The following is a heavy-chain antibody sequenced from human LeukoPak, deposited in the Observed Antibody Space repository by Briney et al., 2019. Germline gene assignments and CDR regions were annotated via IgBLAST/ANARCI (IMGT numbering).Heavy chain of an antibody. CDR1: GFTFSSYE. V-gene: IGHV3-53*01. CDR3: ARATASRFDY. D-gene: IGHD4-17*01. J-gene: IGHJ4*02. Sequence: GGSLRLSCAASGFTFSSYEMNWVRQAPGKGLEWVSVIYSGGSTYYADSVKGRFTISRDNSKNTLYLQMNSLRAEDTAVYYCARATASRFDYWGQGTLVTVSS. CDR2: IYSGGST.